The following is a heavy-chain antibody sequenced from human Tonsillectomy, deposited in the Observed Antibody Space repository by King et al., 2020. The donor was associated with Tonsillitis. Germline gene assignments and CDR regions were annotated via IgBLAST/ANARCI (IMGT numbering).Heavy chain of an antibody. CDR2: MSYDGSKK. D-gene: IGHD3-3*01. CDR1: GFTFSRYA. CDR3: AKDLDFWSGYQPPQFDY. V-gene: IGHV3-30*18. J-gene: IGHJ4*02. Sequence: VQLVESGGGVVQPGRSLRLSCAASGFTFSRYAMHWVRQAPGKGLEWVAVMSYDGSKKYYADSVKGRFTISRDNSNNTLYLQMNSLGAEDTAVYYCAKDLDFWSGYQPPQFDYWGQGTLVTVSS.